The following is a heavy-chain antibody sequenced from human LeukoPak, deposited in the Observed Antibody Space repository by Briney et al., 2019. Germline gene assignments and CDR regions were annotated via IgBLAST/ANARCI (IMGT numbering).Heavy chain of an antibody. J-gene: IGHJ4*02. CDR3: ARDLFGDYLIDY. D-gene: IGHD4-17*01. CDR1: GFTFSSYS. Sequence: GGSLRLSCAASGFTFSSYSMNWVRQAPGKGLEWVSYISSSSSTIYYADSVKGRFTISRDNSKNTLYLQMNNLRAEDTAVYYCARDLFGDYLIDYWGQGTLVTVSS. CDR2: ISSSSSTI. V-gene: IGHV3-48*01.